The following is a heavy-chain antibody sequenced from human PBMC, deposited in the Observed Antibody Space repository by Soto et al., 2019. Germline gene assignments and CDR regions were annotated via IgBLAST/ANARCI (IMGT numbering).Heavy chain of an antibody. J-gene: IGHJ3*01. V-gene: IGHV3-48*03. Sequence: PGGSLRLSCAASGLSFSNYEMNWVRQAPGKGLEWVSYIGRGGTTTYYADSLKGRFTISRDNAKNSLYLQMNSLRAEDTAVDYCATRSGGGGAFDFWGQGTMVTVSS. CDR1: GLSFSNYE. D-gene: IGHD3-10*01. CDR3: ATRSGGGGAFDF. CDR2: IGRGGTTT.